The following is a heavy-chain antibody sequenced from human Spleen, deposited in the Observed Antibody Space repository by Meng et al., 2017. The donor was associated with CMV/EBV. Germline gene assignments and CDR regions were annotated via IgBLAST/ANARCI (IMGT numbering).Heavy chain of an antibody. D-gene: IGHD1-26*01. CDR1: GFPFNVYT. V-gene: IGHV3-21*01. CDR2: ISSSSRYK. J-gene: IGHJ1*01. CDR3: AREGREPEYFQH. Sequence: VQLGESGGCLVKPGGSLRLSCAASGFPFNVYTVNLVRQAPGKGLEWVSSISSSSRYKKYADSVKGRCTISRDDAKNSLYLDMSSLRAEDTAVYYCAREGREPEYFQHWGQGTLVTVSS.